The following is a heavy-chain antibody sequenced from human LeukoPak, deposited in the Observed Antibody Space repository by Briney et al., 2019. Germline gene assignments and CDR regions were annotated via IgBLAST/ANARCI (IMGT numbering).Heavy chain of an antibody. CDR1: VGTFSSYA. J-gene: IGHJ4*02. Sequence: SVKVSCKASVGTFSSYAISWVRQAPGQGLEWMGRIIPILGIANYAQKFQGRVTITADKSTSTAYMELSSLRSEDTAVYYCAREGSSSWYFDYWGQGTLVTVSS. V-gene: IGHV1-69*04. D-gene: IGHD6-13*01. CDR3: AREGSSSWYFDY. CDR2: IIPILGIA.